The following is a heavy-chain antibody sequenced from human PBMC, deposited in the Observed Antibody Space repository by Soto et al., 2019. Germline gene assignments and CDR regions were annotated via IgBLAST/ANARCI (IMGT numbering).Heavy chain of an antibody. CDR3: ARGGNYPFDH. J-gene: IGHJ4*02. V-gene: IGHV3-7*01. CDR1: GFTFCSHW. D-gene: IGHD1-7*01. CDR2: IKEEGSGE. Sequence: EVQLVESGGGLVQPGGSLRLSCVASGFTFCSHWMSWVRQGPGKGLEWVANIKEEGSGEYWVHSVKGRFTIARDNAKNSLFLQMASLSVEDMAVYYCARGGNYPFDHWGQGTLVTVSS.